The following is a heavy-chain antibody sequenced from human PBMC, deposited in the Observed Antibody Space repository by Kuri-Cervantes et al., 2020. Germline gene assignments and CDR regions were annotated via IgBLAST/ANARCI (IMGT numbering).Heavy chain of an antibody. CDR3: ARGGGYSYDLYNWFDP. CDR2: ISSSSSYI. D-gene: IGHD5-18*01. CDR1: GFTFSSYS. V-gene: IGHV3-21*01. J-gene: IGHJ5*02. Sequence: GGSLRLSCAASGFTFSSYSMNWVRQAPGKGLEWVSSISSSSSYIYYADSVKGRFTISRDNAKNSLYLQMNSLRAEDTAVYYCARGGGYSYDLYNWFDPWGQGTLVTVSS.